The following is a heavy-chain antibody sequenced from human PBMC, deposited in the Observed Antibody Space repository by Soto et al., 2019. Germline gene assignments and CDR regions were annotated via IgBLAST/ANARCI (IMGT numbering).Heavy chain of an antibody. J-gene: IGHJ3*02. CDR3: ARDTIRGLTTAAFEI. V-gene: IGHV4-61*01. D-gene: IGHD1-1*01. Sequence: SETLSLTCTVSGGSVSSGSYYWSWIRQPPGKGLEWIGYIYYSGSTNYNPSLKSRVTISVDTSKNQFSLKLSSVTAADTAVYYCARDTIRGLTTAAFEIWGQGTMVTV. CDR2: IYYSGST. CDR1: GGSVSSGSYY.